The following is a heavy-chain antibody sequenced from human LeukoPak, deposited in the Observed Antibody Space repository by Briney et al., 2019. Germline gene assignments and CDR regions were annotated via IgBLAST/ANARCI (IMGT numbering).Heavy chain of an antibody. CDR1: GFTFSDYY. J-gene: IGHJ4*02. Sequence: GGSLRLSCAASGFTFSDYYMSWIRQAPGKGLEWVSYISSSSSYTNYADSVNGRFTISRDNAKNSLYLQMNSLRAEDTAVYYCARDPSNYYGSGSYCDYWGQGTLVTVSS. CDR3: ARDPSNYYGSGSYCDY. CDR2: ISSSSSYT. V-gene: IGHV3-11*05. D-gene: IGHD3-10*01.